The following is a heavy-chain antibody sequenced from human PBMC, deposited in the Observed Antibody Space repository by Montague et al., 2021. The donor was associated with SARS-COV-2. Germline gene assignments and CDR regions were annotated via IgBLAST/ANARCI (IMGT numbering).Heavy chain of an antibody. CDR2: TYYRSKWDS. CDR1: GDSVSSKSVA. CDR3: ASSGITLTGLDAFDI. V-gene: IGHV6-1*01. J-gene: IGHJ3*02. D-gene: IGHD3-9*01. Sequence: SAISGDSVSSKSVAWNWIRQSPSRGLEWLGRTYYRSKWDSDYAESVKRRLVITPDTSKNQVSLQLNSVIPEDTAVYFCASSGITLTGLDAFDIWGQGTMVTVSS.